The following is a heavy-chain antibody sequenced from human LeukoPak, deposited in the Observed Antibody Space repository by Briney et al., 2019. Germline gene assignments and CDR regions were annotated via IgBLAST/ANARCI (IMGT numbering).Heavy chain of an antibody. CDR1: GFTFDDYA. J-gene: IGHJ4*02. D-gene: IGHD1-26*01. CDR3: AKDTRGSSLDY. CDR2: ISWNSGSI. V-gene: IGHV3-9*01. Sequence: PGGSLRLSCAASGFTFDDYAMHWVRQAPGKGLEWVSGISWNSGSIGYADSVKGRFTISRDNAKNSLYLQMNSLRAEDTALYYCAKDTRGSSLDYWGQGTLVTVSS.